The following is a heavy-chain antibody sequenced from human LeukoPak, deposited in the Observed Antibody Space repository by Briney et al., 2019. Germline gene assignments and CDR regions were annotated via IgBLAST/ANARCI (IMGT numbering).Heavy chain of an antibody. Sequence: ASAKVSCKASGGTFSSYAISWVRQAPGQGLEWMGGIIPIFGTANYAQKFQGRVTITADKSTSTAYMELSSLRSEDTAVYYCASGPPPYGSGSYYNWGQGTLVTVSS. CDR3: ASGPPPYGSGSYYN. CDR2: IIPIFGTA. V-gene: IGHV1-69*06. J-gene: IGHJ4*02. CDR1: GGTFSSYA. D-gene: IGHD3-10*01.